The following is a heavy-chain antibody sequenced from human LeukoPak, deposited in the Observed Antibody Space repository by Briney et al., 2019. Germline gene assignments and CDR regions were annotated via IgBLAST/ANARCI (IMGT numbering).Heavy chain of an antibody. CDR1: GFTFSSYA. D-gene: IGHD3-3*01. V-gene: IGHV3-23*01. Sequence: GGSLRLSCAASGFTFSSYAMSWVRQAPGKGLEWVSAISGSGGSTYYADSVKGRFTISRDNSKNTLYLQMNSLRAEDTAVYYCAKVSPPGFWSGYYYYYGMDVWGQGTTVTVSS. J-gene: IGHJ6*02. CDR3: AKVSPPGFWSGYYYYYGMDV. CDR2: ISGSGGST.